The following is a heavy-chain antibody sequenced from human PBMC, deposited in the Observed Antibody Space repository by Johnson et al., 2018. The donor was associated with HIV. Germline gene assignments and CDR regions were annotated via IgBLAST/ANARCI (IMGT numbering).Heavy chain of an antibody. CDR2: LKQDGSEK. D-gene: IGHD1-26*01. CDR3: ATWAWAGAFDI. J-gene: IGHJ3*02. Sequence: VQLVESGGGLVQPGGSLRLSCAASGFTFSSYWMSWVRQAPGKGLEWVANLKQDGSEKYYVDSVKGRFPISSDNAKKSLSLQMNSLRAEDTAVYYCATWAWAGAFDIWGQGTMVTVSS. CDR1: GFTFSSYW. V-gene: IGHV3-7*01.